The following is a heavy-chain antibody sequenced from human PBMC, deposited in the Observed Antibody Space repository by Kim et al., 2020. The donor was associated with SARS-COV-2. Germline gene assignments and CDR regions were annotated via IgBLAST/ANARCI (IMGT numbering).Heavy chain of an antibody. D-gene: IGHD6-13*01. J-gene: IGHJ4*02. Sequence: SSYRYYADSRKGRFTISRDNAKTSLYLQMNRLRAEDTAVYYCSVAAAPDYWGQGTLVTVSS. CDR3: SVAAAPDY. V-gene: IGHV3-21*01. CDR2: SSYR.